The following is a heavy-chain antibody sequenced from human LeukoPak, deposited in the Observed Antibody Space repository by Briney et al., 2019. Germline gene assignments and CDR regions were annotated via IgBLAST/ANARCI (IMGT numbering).Heavy chain of an antibody. D-gene: IGHD3-22*01. Sequence: GGSLRLSCAASGFTFSSYAMSWVRQAPGKGLEWVSSISGSGASTYYADSVKGRFTISRDNSKNTLYLQMDSLRAEDTAVYYCAKVRLSYYDSSGYPDAFDIWGQGTMVTVSS. V-gene: IGHV3-23*01. J-gene: IGHJ3*02. CDR1: GFTFSSYA. CDR2: ISGSGAST. CDR3: AKVRLSYYDSSGYPDAFDI.